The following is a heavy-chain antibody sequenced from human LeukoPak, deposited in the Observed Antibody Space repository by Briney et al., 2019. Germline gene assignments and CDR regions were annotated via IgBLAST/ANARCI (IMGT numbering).Heavy chain of an antibody. CDR2: ISSSSSYI. Sequence: PGGSLRPPCAASGFTFSSYSMNWVRQAPGKGLEWVSSISSSSSYIYYADSVKGRFTISRDNAKNSLYLQMNSLRAEDTAVYYCAREVDVVEGNWFDPWGQGTLVTVSS. V-gene: IGHV3-21*01. J-gene: IGHJ5*02. D-gene: IGHD2-2*01. CDR3: AREVDVVEGNWFDP. CDR1: GFTFSSYS.